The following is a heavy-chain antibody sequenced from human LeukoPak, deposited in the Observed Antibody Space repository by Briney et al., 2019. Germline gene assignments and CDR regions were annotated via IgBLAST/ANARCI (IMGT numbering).Heavy chain of an antibody. Sequence: ASVNVSCKASGYTFTGYYMHWVRQATGQGLEWMGMIYPRDGSTSYAQKFQGRVTVTRDTSTSTVHMELSGLRSEDTAVYYCARDQEAFDYWGQGTLVTVSS. CDR1: GYTFTGYY. CDR3: ARDQEAFDY. CDR2: IYPRDGST. J-gene: IGHJ4*02. V-gene: IGHV1-46*01.